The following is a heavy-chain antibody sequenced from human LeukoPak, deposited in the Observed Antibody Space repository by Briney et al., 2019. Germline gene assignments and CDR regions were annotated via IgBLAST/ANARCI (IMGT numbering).Heavy chain of an antibody. J-gene: IGHJ6*03. CDR3: ARSAPTVRGVIESIYMDV. CDR2: ISVTTRTI. CDR1: GFTFSSYW. Sequence: GGSLRLSCAASGFTFSSYWMNWVRQAPGKGLEWVSYISVTTRTIHYADSVKGRFTISRDNAKNSLYLQMNSLRAEDTAVYYCARSAPTVRGVIESIYMDVWGKGTTVTVSS. V-gene: IGHV3-48*01. D-gene: IGHD3-10*01.